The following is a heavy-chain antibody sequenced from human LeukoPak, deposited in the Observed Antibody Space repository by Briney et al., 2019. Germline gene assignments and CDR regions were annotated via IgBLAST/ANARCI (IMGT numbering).Heavy chain of an antibody. Sequence: ASVKVSCKASGGTFNSYAISWVRQAPGQGLEWMGGIIPMSDTANYPQKFRGRLTITADIPTSTVYMELSSLRSEDTAVYYCAREDDTGRYMGDDAFDIWGQGTMVTVSS. CDR1: GGTFNSYA. V-gene: IGHV1-69*06. CDR2: IIPMSDTA. J-gene: IGHJ3*02. D-gene: IGHD1-26*01. CDR3: AREDDTGRYMGDDAFDI.